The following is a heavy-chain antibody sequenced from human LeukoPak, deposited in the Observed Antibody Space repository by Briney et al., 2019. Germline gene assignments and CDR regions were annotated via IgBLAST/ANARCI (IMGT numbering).Heavy chain of an antibody. CDR1: GGSISSSSYY. D-gene: IGHD3-22*01. CDR2: IYYSGST. V-gene: IGHV4-39*01. J-gene: IGHJ4*02. CDR3: ASVKMTYYYDSSGYPDY. Sequence: SETLSLTCTVSGGSISSSSYYWGWIRQPPGKGLEWIGSIYYSGSTYYNPSLKSRVTISVDTSKNQFSLKLSSVTAADTAVYYCASVKMTYYYDSSGYPDYWGQGTLVTVSS.